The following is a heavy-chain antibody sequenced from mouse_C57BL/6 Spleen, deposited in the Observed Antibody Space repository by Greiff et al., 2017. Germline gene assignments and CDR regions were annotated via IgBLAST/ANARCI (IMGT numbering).Heavy chain of an antibody. CDR2: IYPGDGDT. J-gene: IGHJ1*03. V-gene: IGHV1-80*01. D-gene: IGHD4-1*01. CDR3: ARSSWDWYFDV. CDR1: GYAFSSYW. Sequence: QVQLKESGAELVKPGASVKISCKASGYAFSSYWMNWVKQRPGKGLEWIGQIYPGDGDTNYNGKFKGKATLTADKSSSTAYMQLSSLTSEDSAVYFCARSSWDWYFDVWGTGTTVTVSS.